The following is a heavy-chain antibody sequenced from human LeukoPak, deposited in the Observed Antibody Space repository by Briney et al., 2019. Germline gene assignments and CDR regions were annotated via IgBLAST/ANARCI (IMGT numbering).Heavy chain of an antibody. Sequence: PSETLSLICTVSGGSISSGSYYWSWIRQPAGKGLEWIGRIYTSGSTNYNPSLKSRVTISVDTSKNQFSLKLSSVTAADTAVYYCARSLWYSDAFDIWGQGTMVTVSS. CDR1: GGSISSGSYY. J-gene: IGHJ3*02. CDR3: ARSLWYSDAFDI. D-gene: IGHD6-13*01. CDR2: IYTSGST. V-gene: IGHV4-61*02.